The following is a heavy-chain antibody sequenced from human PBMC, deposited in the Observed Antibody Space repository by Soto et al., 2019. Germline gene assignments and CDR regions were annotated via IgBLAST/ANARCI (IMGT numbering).Heavy chain of an antibody. Sequence: GGSLRLSCTASGFPFGDYAMILFRPAPGKGLEWVGFIRSKAYGGTTEYAASVKGRFTISRDDSKSIAYLQMNSLKTEDTAVYYCTRGSVVVPAPFDYWGQGTLVAVSS. CDR3: TRGSVVVPAPFDY. CDR2: IRSKAYGGTT. V-gene: IGHV3-49*03. D-gene: IGHD2-2*01. CDR1: GFPFGDYA. J-gene: IGHJ4*02.